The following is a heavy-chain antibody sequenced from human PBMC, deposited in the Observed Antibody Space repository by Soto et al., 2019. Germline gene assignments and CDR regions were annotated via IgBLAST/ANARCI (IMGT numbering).Heavy chain of an antibody. CDR1: GFTVSSNY. CDR2: IYSDGTT. D-gene: IGHD4-17*01. CDR3: ARGRGDYGDYVRADWFDP. J-gene: IGHJ5*02. Sequence: PGGSLRLSCAASGFTVSSNYMNWVRQAPGKGLEWVSIIYSDGTTSYADSVKGRFTISRDNFKNTLHLQMNSLRAEDTAVYYCARGRGDYGDYVRADWFDPWGQGTLVTVSS. V-gene: IGHV3-53*01.